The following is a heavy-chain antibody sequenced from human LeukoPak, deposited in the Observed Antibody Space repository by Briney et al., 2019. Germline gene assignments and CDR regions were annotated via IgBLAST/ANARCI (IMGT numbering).Heavy chain of an antibody. CDR1: GGSISSSNW. J-gene: IGHJ6*02. Sequence: PSETLSLTCAVSGGSISSSNWWRWVRQPPGKGLEWIGEIYHSGSTNYNPSLKSRVTISVDKSKNQFSLKLNSVTAADTAVYYCARQIVVVPAAMQAPYYYYYGMDVWGQGTTVTVSS. CDR2: IYHSGST. D-gene: IGHD2-2*01. CDR3: ARQIVVVPAAMQAPYYYYYGMDV. V-gene: IGHV4-4*02.